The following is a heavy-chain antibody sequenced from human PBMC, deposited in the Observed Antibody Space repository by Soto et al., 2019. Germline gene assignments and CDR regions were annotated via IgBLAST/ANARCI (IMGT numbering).Heavy chain of an antibody. Sequence: QVQLVESGGGVVQPGRSLRLSCAASGFTFSSYGMHWVHQAPGKGLEWVAVISYDGSNKYYADSVKGRFTISRDNSKNTLYLQMNSLRAEDTAVYYCAKEQQWLVRGDYFDYWGQGTLVTVSS. V-gene: IGHV3-30*18. D-gene: IGHD6-19*01. CDR1: GFTFSSYG. CDR2: ISYDGSNK. CDR3: AKEQQWLVRGDYFDY. J-gene: IGHJ4*02.